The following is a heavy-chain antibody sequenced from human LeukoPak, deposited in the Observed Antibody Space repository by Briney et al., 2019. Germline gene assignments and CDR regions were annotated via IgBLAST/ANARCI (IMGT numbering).Heavy chain of an antibody. J-gene: IGHJ4*02. Sequence: PGRSLRLSCAASGFTFSSYEMNWVRQAPGKGLEWISYITSSASTTYYADSVRGRFTISRDNAKNSLYLQMNNLRAEDTALYYCVRGGGSGRYDFDYWGQGTQVTVSS. CDR2: ITSSASTT. CDR1: GFTFSSYE. CDR3: VRGGGSGRYDFDY. D-gene: IGHD6-19*01. V-gene: IGHV3-48*03.